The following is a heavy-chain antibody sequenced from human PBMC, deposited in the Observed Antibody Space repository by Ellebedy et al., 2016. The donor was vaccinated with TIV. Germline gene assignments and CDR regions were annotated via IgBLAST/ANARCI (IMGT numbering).Heavy chain of an antibody. CDR2: MSGSGGYT. CDR1: GFTFSSYA. D-gene: IGHD3-22*01. V-gene: IGHV3-23*01. CDR3: AKGDRRMIVVVIAVNAIDY. Sequence: PGGSLRLSCAASGFTFSSYAMSWVSPAPGKGMEWVSAMSGSGGYTYYADSVKGRFTISRNNSKNTLDRQMNSLIAEDTAVYYCAKGDRRMIVVVIAVNAIDYWGQGTLVTVSS. J-gene: IGHJ4*02.